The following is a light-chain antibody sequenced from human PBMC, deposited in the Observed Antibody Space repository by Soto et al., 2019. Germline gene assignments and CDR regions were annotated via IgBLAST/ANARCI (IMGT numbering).Light chain of an antibody. Sequence: QSVLTPPPSVSGAPGQTVTISCTGSNCKIGVGFEVHWYQQIPAPAPKHVLYGNHIRPSGAPDRFSGSRSGSSASLAITGLQAEDEADYYCQSYDSSLTGSVLGTAPKVTV. J-gene: IGLJ1*01. CDR1: NCKIGVGFE. V-gene: IGLV1-40*01. CDR3: QSYDSSLTGSV. CDR2: GNH.